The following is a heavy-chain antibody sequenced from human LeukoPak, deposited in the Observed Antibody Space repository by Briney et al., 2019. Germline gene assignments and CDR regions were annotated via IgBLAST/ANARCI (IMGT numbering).Heavy chain of an antibody. J-gene: IGHJ4*02. CDR2: IKSDGSST. CDR3: VRDHRSYNFDS. V-gene: IGHV3-74*01. D-gene: IGHD1-26*01. CDR1: GFTFSRYW. Sequence: GGSLRLSCAASGFTFSRYWVHWLRQAPGKGLVWVSCIKSDGSSTSIADSAKGRFTISRDNAKNTVYLQMNSLRAEDTAVYYCVRDHRSYNFDSWGQGTLATVSS.